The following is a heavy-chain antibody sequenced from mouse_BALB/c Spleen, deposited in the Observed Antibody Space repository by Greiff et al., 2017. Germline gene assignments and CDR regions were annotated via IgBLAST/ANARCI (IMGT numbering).Heavy chain of an antibody. CDR1: GYTFTSYW. D-gene: IGHD1-2*01. CDR3: TYYYGFYAMDY. J-gene: IGHJ4*01. V-gene: IGHV1-5*01. CDR2: IYPGNSDT. Sequence: VQLQQSGTVLARPGASVKMSCKASGYTFTSYWMHWVKQRPGQGLEWIGAIYPGNSDTSYNQKFKGKAKLTAVTSTSTAYMELSSLTNEDSAVYYCTYYYGFYAMDYWGQGTSVTVSS.